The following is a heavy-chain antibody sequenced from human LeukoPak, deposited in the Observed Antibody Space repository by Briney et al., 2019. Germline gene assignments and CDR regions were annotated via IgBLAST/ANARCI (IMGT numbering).Heavy chain of an antibody. CDR1: GGPISSSNW. D-gene: IGHD6-19*01. J-gene: IGHJ2*01. CDR3: ARGGQVAVTAPWYFDL. Sequence: SETLSLTCTVSGGPISSSNWWNWVRQPPGKGLEWIAEIYHSGNTNYNPSLRSRVSISLDKSKNQTSLKLSSLTAADTAVYYCARGGQVAVTAPWYFDLWGRGTLVTVSS. V-gene: IGHV4-4*02. CDR2: IYHSGNT.